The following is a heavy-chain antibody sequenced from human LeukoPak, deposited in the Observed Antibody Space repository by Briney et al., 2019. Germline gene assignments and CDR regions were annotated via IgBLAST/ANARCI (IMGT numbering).Heavy chain of an antibody. CDR3: ARPTIAAAGNFEY. CDR2: ISSFSNFR. D-gene: IGHD6-13*01. V-gene: IGHV3-11*03. CDR1: GFTFSDYY. Sequence: PGGSLRLSCAASGFTFSDYYMSWIREAPGKGLEWVSHISSFSNFRSYADSVKGRFTISRDNAKNSLYLQVNSLRAEDTAVYYCARPTIAAAGNFEYWGQGTLVTVSS. J-gene: IGHJ4*02.